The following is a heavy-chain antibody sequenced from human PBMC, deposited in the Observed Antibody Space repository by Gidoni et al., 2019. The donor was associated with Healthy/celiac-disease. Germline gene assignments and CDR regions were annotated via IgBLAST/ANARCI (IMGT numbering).Heavy chain of an antibody. CDR3: ARTLGYKTNWFDP. D-gene: IGHD3-10*01. CDR1: GFTFRSYS. Sequence: EVQLVESGGGLVKPGGSLSLPCAASGFTFRSYSMNWVRQAPGKVLEWVSSISSSSSYIYYADSVKGRFTISRDNAKNSLYLQMNSLRAEDTAVYYCARTLGYKTNWFDPWGQGTLVTVSS. CDR2: ISSSSSYI. V-gene: IGHV3-21*01. J-gene: IGHJ5*02.